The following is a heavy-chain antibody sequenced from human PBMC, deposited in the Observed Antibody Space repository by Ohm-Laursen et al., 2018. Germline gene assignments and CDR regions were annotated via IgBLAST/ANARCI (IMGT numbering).Heavy chain of an antibody. Sequence: SLRLSCTASGFTFSSYGMSWVRQAPGKGLEWVGRIKSKTDGGTTDYAAPVKGRFTISRDDSKNTLFLQMNSLKTEDTAVYYCTQRLYSYGLFDSWGQGTLVTVSS. CDR2: IKSKTDGGTT. CDR3: TQRLYSYGLFDS. CDR1: GFTFSSYG. J-gene: IGHJ4*02. V-gene: IGHV3-15*01. D-gene: IGHD5-18*01.